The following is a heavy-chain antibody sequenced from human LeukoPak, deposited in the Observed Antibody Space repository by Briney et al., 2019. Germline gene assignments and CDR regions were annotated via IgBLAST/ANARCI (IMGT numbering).Heavy chain of an antibody. CDR1: GYTFTSYD. Sequence: ASVKVSCKASGYTFTSYDINWVRQATGQGLEWMGWMNPNSGNTGYAQKFQGRVTMTRNTSISTAYMELSSLRSEDTAVYYCARGVSGYDHAYYYYYYMDVWGKGTTVTVSS. CDR2: MNPNSGNT. J-gene: IGHJ6*03. D-gene: IGHD5-12*01. CDR3: ARGVSGYDHAYYYYYYMDV. V-gene: IGHV1-8*01.